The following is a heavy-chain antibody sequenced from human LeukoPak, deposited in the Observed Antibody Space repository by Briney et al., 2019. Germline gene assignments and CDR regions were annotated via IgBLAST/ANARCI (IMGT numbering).Heavy chain of an antibody. CDR2: INPNSGGT. V-gene: IGHV1-2*02. Sequence: ASVKVSCKASGYTFTGYYMHWVRQAPGQGLEWMGWINPNSGGTNYAQKFQGRVTMTRDTSISTAYMELSRLRSDDTAVCYCARTRDYGDLNWFDPWGQGTLVTVSS. D-gene: IGHD4-17*01. J-gene: IGHJ5*02. CDR1: GYTFTGYY. CDR3: ARTRDYGDLNWFDP.